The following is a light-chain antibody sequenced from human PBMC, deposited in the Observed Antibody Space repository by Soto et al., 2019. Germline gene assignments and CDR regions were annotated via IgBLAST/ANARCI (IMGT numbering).Light chain of an antibody. V-gene: IGKV1-5*01. Sequence: DIQMTQSPSTLSASVGDRVTITCRASQSISSWLAWYQQKPGKAPKLLMYDASSLDSGVPSRFSGSGSGTEFTLTISSLQPDDFAAYYCQQYNAYPWTFCLGTELEI. J-gene: IGKJ1*01. CDR2: DAS. CDR3: QQYNAYPWT. CDR1: QSISSW.